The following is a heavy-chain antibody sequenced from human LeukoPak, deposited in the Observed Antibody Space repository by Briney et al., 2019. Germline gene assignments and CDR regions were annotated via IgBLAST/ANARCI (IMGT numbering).Heavy chain of an antibody. CDR2: MNPNSGNT. J-gene: IGHJ4*02. Sequence: GASVKVSCKASGYTFTSYDINWVRQATGQGLEWMGWMNPNSGNTGCAQKFQGRVTITRNTSISTAYMELSRLRSDDTAVYYCARDLGRAAADYWGQGTLVTVSS. D-gene: IGHD6-13*01. CDR3: ARDLGRAAADY. V-gene: IGHV1-8*03. CDR1: GYTFTSYD.